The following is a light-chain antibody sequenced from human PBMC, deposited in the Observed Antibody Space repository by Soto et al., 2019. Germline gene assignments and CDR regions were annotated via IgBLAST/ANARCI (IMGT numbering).Light chain of an antibody. CDR3: QQYNRYRT. Sequence: DIHMTQSPSTLSAAVGDIFTSSCRASQSISTWLAWYQQKPGKVPKLLIYDASTLERGVPSRFSGSGSGTDFTLTIASLQADDFATYYCQQYNRYRTFGQGTKVDIK. J-gene: IGKJ1*01. CDR1: QSISTW. CDR2: DAS. V-gene: IGKV1-5*01.